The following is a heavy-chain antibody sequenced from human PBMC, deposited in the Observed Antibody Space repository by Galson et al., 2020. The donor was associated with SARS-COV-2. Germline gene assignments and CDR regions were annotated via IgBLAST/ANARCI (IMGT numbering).Heavy chain of an antibody. J-gene: IGHJ4*02. Sequence: SETLSLTCTVSSGSISSGTYSWNWIRQPAGKGLEWIGHIYSSGSTNYKASLKSRVTMSVDTSKNQFSLKLRSVTAADTAFYYCARGLPPVGSGYIYYFDYWGRGTLVTVSS. CDR3: ARGLPPVGSGYIYYFDY. CDR1: SGSISSGTYS. V-gene: IGHV4-61*09. CDR2: IYSSGST. D-gene: IGHD3-22*01.